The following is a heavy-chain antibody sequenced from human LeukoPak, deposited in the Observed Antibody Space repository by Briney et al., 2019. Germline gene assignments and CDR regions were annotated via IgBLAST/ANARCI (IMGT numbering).Heavy chain of an antibody. CDR2: INPNSGGT. D-gene: IGHD6-13*01. Sequence: GASVKVSCKASGYTFTGYYMHWVRQAPGQGLEWMGRINPNSGGTNYAQKFQGRVTMTRGTSISTAYMELSRLRSDDTAVYYCARDIGSSSWYLDYWGQGTLVTVSS. V-gene: IGHV1-2*06. CDR3: ARDIGSSSWYLDY. CDR1: GYTFTGYY. J-gene: IGHJ4*02.